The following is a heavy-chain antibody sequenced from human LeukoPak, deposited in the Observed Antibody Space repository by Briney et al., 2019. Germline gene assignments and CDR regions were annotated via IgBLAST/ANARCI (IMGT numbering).Heavy chain of an antibody. Sequence: PSQTLSLTCAISGDSVSSKSVSWSWIRQSPSGVLEFLGRTRYRSTWMTFYSLSVQSRMTINADTSRNHVSLRLNSMTPEDTALYYCVRDFNWGFDYWGQGTLVTVSS. V-gene: IGHV6-1*01. D-gene: IGHD7-27*01. CDR2: TRYRSTWMT. J-gene: IGHJ4*02. CDR3: VRDFNWGFDY. CDR1: GDSVSSKSVS.